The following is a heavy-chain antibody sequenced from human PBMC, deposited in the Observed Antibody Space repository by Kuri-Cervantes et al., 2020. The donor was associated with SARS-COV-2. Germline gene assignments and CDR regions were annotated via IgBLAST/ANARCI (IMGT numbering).Heavy chain of an antibody. CDR1: GFTFSSYS. Sequence: GESLKISCAASGFTFSSYSMNWARQAPGKGLEWVSSISSSSSYIYYADSVKGRFTISRDNAKNSLYLQMNSLRAEDTAVYYCARDLLTQGWFDPWGQGTLVTVSS. CDR2: ISSSSSYI. CDR3: ARDLLTQGWFDP. J-gene: IGHJ5*02. D-gene: IGHD1-26*01. V-gene: IGHV3-21*01.